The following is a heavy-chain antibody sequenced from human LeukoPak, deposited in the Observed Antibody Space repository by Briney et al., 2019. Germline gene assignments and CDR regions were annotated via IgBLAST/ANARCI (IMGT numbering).Heavy chain of an antibody. CDR2: ISSSGSTI. D-gene: IGHD1-26*01. J-gene: IGHJ4*02. Sequence: PGGSLRLSCAASGFTFSDYYMTWIRQAPGKGLEWVSYISSSGSTIKYADSVKGRFTMSRDNAKNSLYLQMNSLRAEDTAVYYCARATDGGSYLLDYWGQGTLVTVSS. CDR1: GFTFSDYY. V-gene: IGHV3-11*04. CDR3: ARATDGGSYLLDY.